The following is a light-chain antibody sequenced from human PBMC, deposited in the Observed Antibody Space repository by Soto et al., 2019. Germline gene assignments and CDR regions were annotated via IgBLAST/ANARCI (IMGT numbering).Light chain of an antibody. CDR1: QSVSSY. V-gene: IGKV3-11*01. Sequence: EIVLTQSPATLSLSPGDRATLSCRASQSVSSYLAWYQQKPGQAPRLLIYDASNRATGIPARFSGSGSGTDFTLTISSLEPEDFAVYYCQQRSNWPQLTFGGGTKVDI. CDR2: DAS. J-gene: IGKJ4*01. CDR3: QQRSNWPQLT.